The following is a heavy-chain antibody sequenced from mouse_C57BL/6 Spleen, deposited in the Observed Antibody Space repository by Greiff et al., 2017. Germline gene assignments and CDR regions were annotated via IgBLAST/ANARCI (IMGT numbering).Heavy chain of an antibody. D-gene: IGHD2-2*01. Sequence: EVKLVESEGGLVQPGSSMKLSCTASGFTFSDYYMAWVRQVPEKGLEWVANINYDGSSTYYLDSLKSRFIISRDNAKNILYLQMSSLKSEDTATYYCARVGWGDYYAMDYWGQGTSVTVSS. V-gene: IGHV5-16*01. CDR1: GFTFSDYY. CDR3: ARVGWGDYYAMDY. J-gene: IGHJ4*01. CDR2: INYDGSST.